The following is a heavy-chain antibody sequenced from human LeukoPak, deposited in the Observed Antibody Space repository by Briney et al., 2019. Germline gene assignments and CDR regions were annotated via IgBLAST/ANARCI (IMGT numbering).Heavy chain of an antibody. V-gene: IGHV4-4*07. CDR1: GGTISRWC. Sequence: PSETLSLTCTVSGGTISRWCWSWLRQPAGKGLEWIGRFCTTGSTNYSPSLKSRVTMSVDTSKNQFSPNLISVTAADTAVYYCATGAGDFDHWGQGILVTVSS. CDR3: ATGAGDFDH. CDR2: FCTTGST. J-gene: IGHJ4*02. D-gene: IGHD1-14*01.